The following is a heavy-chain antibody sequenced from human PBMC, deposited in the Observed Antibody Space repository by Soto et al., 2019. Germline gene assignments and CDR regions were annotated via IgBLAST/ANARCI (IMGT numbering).Heavy chain of an antibody. CDR1: GFTVSSNY. CDR2: IYSGGST. D-gene: IGHD3-10*01. V-gene: IGHV3-66*01. Sequence: EVPLVESGGGLVQPGGSLRLSCAASGFTVSSNYMSWVRQAPGKGLEWVSVIYSGGSTYYADSVKGRFTISRDNSKNTLYLQMNSLRAEDTAVYYCARTYYYGSGSYDLFDYWGQGTLVTVSS. J-gene: IGHJ4*02. CDR3: ARTYYYGSGSYDLFDY.